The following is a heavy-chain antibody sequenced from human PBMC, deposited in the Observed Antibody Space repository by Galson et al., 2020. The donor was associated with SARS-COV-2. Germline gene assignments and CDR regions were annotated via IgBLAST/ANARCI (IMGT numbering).Heavy chain of an antibody. V-gene: IGHV3-30-3*01. D-gene: IGHD3-3*01. CDR1: GFTFNTYA. Sequence: GESLKISCAASGFTFNTYAMHWVRQAPGKGLEWVAVISPDGSDEYYADSVKGRFTISRDNSKNSLFLQMNRLRPDDTGVFYCARDRARLLGPHTLPSDGGFDPWGQGALVTVSS. J-gene: IGHJ5*02. CDR2: ISPDGSDE. CDR3: ARDRARLLGPHTLPSDGGFDP.